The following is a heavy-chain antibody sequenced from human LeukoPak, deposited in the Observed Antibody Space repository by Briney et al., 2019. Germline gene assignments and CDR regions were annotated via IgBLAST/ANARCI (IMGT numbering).Heavy chain of an antibody. J-gene: IGHJ4*02. CDR1: GGFFSGYY. Sequence: SETLSLTCAVYGGFFSGYYWSWIRQPPGKGLEWIGEINHSGSTDYNPSLKSGVTISVDTSKNQFSLKLSSVTAADTAVYYCSRHLGHLSSMSWVDSWGQGTLVTVSS. CDR2: INHSGST. D-gene: IGHD2-2*01. V-gene: IGHV4-34*01. CDR3: SRHLGHLSSMSWVDS.